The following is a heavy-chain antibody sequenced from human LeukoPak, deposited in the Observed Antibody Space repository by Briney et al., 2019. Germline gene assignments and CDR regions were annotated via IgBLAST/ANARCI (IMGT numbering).Heavy chain of an antibody. D-gene: IGHD1-26*01. CDR1: GGSISSYY. Sequence: SETLSLTCTVSGGSISSYYWSWIRQSPGKGLEWIGESSDSGGTRFNPSLKSRVTISADTSKNQFSLKLSSVTAADTAVYHCAKNGQSGFSFDPWGQGTLVTVSS. V-gene: IGHV4-34*01. J-gene: IGHJ5*02. CDR2: SSDSGGT. CDR3: AKNGQSGFSFDP.